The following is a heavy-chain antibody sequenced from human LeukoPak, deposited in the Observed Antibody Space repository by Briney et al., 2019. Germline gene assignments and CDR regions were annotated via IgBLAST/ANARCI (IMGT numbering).Heavy chain of an antibody. CDR3: ARGGRQQLAIDY. CDR1: GGSTSGISYY. CDR2: INHSGST. D-gene: IGHD6-13*01. V-gene: IGHV4-39*07. J-gene: IGHJ4*02. Sequence: PSDTLSLTCTVSGGSTSGISYYWGWIRQPPGKGLEWIGEINHSGSTNYNPSLKSRVTISVDTSKNQFSLKLSSVTAADTAVYYCARGGRQQLAIDYWGQGTLVTVSS.